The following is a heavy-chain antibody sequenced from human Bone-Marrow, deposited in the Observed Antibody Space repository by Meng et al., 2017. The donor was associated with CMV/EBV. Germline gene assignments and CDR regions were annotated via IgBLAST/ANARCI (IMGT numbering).Heavy chain of an antibody. CDR3: ANEDPTFHR. D-gene: IGHD2/OR15-2a*01. J-gene: IGHJ5*02. Sequence: ASVKVSCKASGYTITDHHMNWVRQAPGQGRGWMGWIGPSSAGTNYAQKFQGRVTMTRDTSISTAYMELTNFRSDDTAVYYCANEDPTFHRWGQGTLVTVSS. CDR2: IGPSSAGT. CDR1: GYTITDHH. V-gene: IGHV1-2*02.